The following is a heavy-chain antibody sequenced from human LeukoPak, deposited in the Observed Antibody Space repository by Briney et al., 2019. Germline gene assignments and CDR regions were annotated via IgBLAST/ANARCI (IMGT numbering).Heavy chain of an antibody. CDR2: IYYSGST. D-gene: IGHD3-22*01. CDR3: ARRDRYYYVSSGYARGGFDI. CDR1: GGSISSGGYY. V-gene: IGHV4-31*03. Sequence: PSETLSLTCTVSGGSISSGGYYWSWIRQHPGKGLEWIGYIYYSGSTYYNPSLKSRVTISVDTSKNQFSLKLSSVTAADTAVYYCARRDRYYYVSSGYARGGFDIWGQGTMVTVSS. J-gene: IGHJ3*02.